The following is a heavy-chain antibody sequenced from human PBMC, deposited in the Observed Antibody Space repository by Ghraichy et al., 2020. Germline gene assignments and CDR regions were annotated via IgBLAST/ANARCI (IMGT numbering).Heavy chain of an antibody. CDR1: GGSISSYY. CDR3: ARRVSNYRGYYFDY. D-gene: IGHD4-11*01. V-gene: IGHV4-59*01. CDR2: IYYSGST. Sequence: SETLSLTCTVSGGSISSYYWSWIRQPPGKGLEWIGYIYYSGSTNYNPSLKSRVTISVDTSKNQFSLKLSSVTAADTAVYYCARRVSNYRGYYFDYWGQGTLVTVSS. J-gene: IGHJ4*02.